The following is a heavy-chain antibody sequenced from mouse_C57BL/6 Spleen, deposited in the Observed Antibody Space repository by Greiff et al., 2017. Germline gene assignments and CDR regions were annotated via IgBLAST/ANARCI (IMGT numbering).Heavy chain of an antibody. J-gene: IGHJ2*02. CDR2: IDPNRGGT. D-gene: IGHD2-4*01. V-gene: IGHV1-72*01. Sequence: VQLQQPGAELVKPGASVKLSCKASGYTFTSYWMHWVKQRPGRGLEGIGRIDPNRGGTKYKEKFKSKATLTVDKPSSTAYMQLSSLTSEDAAVYYCARSCDYDDFDYWGQGTSLTVSS. CDR1: GYTFTSYW. CDR3: ARSCDYDDFDY.